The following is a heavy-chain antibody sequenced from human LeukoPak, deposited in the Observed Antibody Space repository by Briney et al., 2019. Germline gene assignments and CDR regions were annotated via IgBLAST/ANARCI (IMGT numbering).Heavy chain of an antibody. CDR3: AREGAGQAAYDY. D-gene: IGHD2-15*01. CDR2: IYYSGST. V-gene: IGHV4-31*03. Sequence: SQTLSLTCTVSGGSINSGGYYWSWIRQHPGKGLEWIGYIYYSGSTYYNPSLKSRVTISVDTSKNQFSLKLSSVTAADTAVYYCAREGAGQAAYDYWGQGTLVTVSS. J-gene: IGHJ4*02. CDR1: GGSINSGGYY.